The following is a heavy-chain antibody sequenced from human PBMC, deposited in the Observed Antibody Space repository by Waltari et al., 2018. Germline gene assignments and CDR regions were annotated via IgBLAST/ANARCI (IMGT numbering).Heavy chain of an antibody. D-gene: IGHD6-13*01. CDR3: ARHPSSSWFYWFDP. Sequence: QVQLQQWGAGLLKPSETLSLTCAVYGGSFSGYYWSWIRQPPGKGLEWVGEIKHGGSTNYNPALKGRVTISVDTSKNQFSLKLSSVTAADTAVYYCARHPSSSWFYWFDPWGQGTLVTVSS. V-gene: IGHV4-34*01. CDR1: GGSFSGYY. J-gene: IGHJ5*02. CDR2: IKHGGST.